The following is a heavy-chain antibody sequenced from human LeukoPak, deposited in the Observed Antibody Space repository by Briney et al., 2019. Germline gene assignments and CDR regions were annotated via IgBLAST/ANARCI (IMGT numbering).Heavy chain of an antibody. V-gene: IGHV1-24*01. Sequence: ASVKVSCKVSGYTPTELSMHWVRQAPGKGLEWMGGFDPEDGETIYAQKFQGRVTMTEDTSTDTAYMELSSLRSEDTAVYYCATDPTYYYDSSGYCFFYWGQGTLVTVSS. D-gene: IGHD3-22*01. CDR2: FDPEDGET. CDR1: GYTPTELS. CDR3: ATDPTYYYDSSGYCFFY. J-gene: IGHJ4*02.